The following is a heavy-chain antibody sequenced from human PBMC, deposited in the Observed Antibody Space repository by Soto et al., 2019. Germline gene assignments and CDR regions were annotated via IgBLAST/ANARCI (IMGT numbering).Heavy chain of an antibody. CDR1: GYSFTSYW. CDR3: ARREGYSYGSFYGMDV. Sequence: GESLKISCKGSGYSFTSYWIGWVRQMPGKGLEWMGIIYPGDSDTRYSPSFQGQVTISADKSISTAYLQWSSLKASDTAMYYCARREGYSYGSFYGMDVWGKGTTVTVSS. D-gene: IGHD5-18*01. CDR2: IYPGDSDT. J-gene: IGHJ6*04. V-gene: IGHV5-51*01.